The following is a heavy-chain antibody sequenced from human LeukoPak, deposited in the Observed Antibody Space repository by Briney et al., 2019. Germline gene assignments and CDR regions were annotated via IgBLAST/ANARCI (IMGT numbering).Heavy chain of an antibody. D-gene: IGHD2-15*01. CDR3: ARGVSGGWFRLDF. CDR2: LSPDGRTT. V-gene: IGHV3-74*01. Sequence: PGGSLRLSCAASGFTFSAYWVHWVRQSPGKGLEWVSRLSPDGRTTNYADSVGGRFTISRDNARNTVSLQMNGLGLEDTAVYYCARGVSGGWFRLDFWGQGTLVSVSS. CDR1: GFTFSAYW. J-gene: IGHJ4*02.